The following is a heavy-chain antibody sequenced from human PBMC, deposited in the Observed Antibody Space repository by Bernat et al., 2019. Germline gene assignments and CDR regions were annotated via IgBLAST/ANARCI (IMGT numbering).Heavy chain of an antibody. J-gene: IGHJ4*02. CDR3: ASRSGSSGWATRDY. CDR2: IYSSGST. CDR1: GGSISSYY. Sequence: QVQLQESGPGLVKPSETLSLTCTVSGGSISSYYWSWIRQPPGKGLEWIGYIYSSGSTNYNPSLKSRVTISVDTSKNQFSLKLSSVTAADPAVYSCASRSGSSGWATRDYWGQGTLVTVSS. D-gene: IGHD6-19*01. V-gene: IGHV4-59*01.